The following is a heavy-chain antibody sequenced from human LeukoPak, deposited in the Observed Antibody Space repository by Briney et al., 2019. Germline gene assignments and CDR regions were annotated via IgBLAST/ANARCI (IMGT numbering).Heavy chain of an antibody. CDR3: SRDPAFGALNI. J-gene: IGHJ3*02. D-gene: IGHD3-16*01. Sequence: GGSLRLSCAASTFTFSTSYMGWVRQAPGKGLYWVALINPDGSDTAYVASEKGRFTISRDNARNSLYLQMNNLTPEDTAIYYCSRDPAFGALNIWGKGTMFTVSS. CDR1: TFTFSTSY. V-gene: IGHV3-7*05. CDR2: INPDGSDT.